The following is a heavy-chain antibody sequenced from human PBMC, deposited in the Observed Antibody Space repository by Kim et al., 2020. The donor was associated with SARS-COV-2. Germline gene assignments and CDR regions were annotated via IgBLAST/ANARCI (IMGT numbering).Heavy chain of an antibody. V-gene: IGHV3-30*18. Sequence: GGSLRLSCAASGFTFSSYGMHWVRQAPGKGLEWVAVISYDGSNKYYADSVKGRFTISRDNSKNTLYLQMNSLRAEDTAVYYCAKAPLNQWLSPFDYWGQGTLVTVSS. J-gene: IGHJ4*02. CDR3: AKAPLNQWLSPFDY. CDR2: ISYDGSNK. D-gene: IGHD6-19*01. CDR1: GFTFSSYG.